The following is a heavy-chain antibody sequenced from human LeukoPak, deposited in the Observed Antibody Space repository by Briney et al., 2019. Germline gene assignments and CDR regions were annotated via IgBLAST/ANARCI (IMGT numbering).Heavy chain of an antibody. V-gene: IGHV1-8*01. CDR2: MNPNSGNT. D-gene: IGHD1-26*01. CDR1: GYTFTSYD. CDR3: ARGRGSYRNNWFDP. Sequence: ASVKVSCKASGYTFTSYDINWVRQAPGQGLEWMGWMNPNSGNTGYAQKFQGRVTMTRNTSTSTAYMELSSLRSEDTAVYYCARGRGSYRNNWFDPWGQGTLVTVSS. J-gene: IGHJ5*02.